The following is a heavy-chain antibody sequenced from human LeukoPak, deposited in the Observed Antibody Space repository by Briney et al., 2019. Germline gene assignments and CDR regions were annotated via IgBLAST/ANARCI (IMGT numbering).Heavy chain of an antibody. D-gene: IGHD6-13*01. CDR2: IYYSGST. J-gene: IGHJ4*02. Sequence: SETLSLTCTVSGGSISSYYWSWIRQPPGKGLEWLGYIYYSGSTNYNPSLKSRVTISVDTSKNQLSLKLSSVTAADTAVYYCARFSSSWPTYYFDYWGQGTLVTVSS. CDR1: GGSISSYY. CDR3: ARFSSSWPTYYFDY. V-gene: IGHV4-59*08.